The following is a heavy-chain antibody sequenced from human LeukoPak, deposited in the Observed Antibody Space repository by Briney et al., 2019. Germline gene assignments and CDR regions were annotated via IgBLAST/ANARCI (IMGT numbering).Heavy chain of an antibody. CDR3: AKGHTVGALYYFDY. CDR1: GFTFSRYA. J-gene: IGHJ4*02. CDR2: INDNGGGS. V-gene: IGHV3-23*01. Sequence: TGGSLRLSCAASGFTFSRYAMSWVRQAPGKGLEWASTINDNGGGSYSADSVRGRFTIARDNSKNTLSLQMNSLRAEDTAVYYCAKGHTVGALYYFDYWGQGTLVTVSS. D-gene: IGHD1-26*01.